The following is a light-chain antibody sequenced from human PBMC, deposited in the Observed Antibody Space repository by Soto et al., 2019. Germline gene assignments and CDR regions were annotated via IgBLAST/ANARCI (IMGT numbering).Light chain of an antibody. J-gene: IGKJ1*01. CDR2: KAS. V-gene: IGKV1-5*03. Sequence: DIQMTQSPSTLSGYVGDRVTITCRASQTISSGLAWYQQKPGKAPKLLIYKASTLKSGVPSRFSGSGSGTEFTLTISSLQPDDFATYYCQHYNSYSEAFGQGTKVDIK. CDR3: QHYNSYSEA. CDR1: QTISSG.